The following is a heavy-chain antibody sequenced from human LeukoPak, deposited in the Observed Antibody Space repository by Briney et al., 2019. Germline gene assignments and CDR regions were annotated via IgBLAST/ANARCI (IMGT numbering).Heavy chain of an antibody. CDR3: ARANVLLWFGEFDY. J-gene: IGHJ4*02. CDR2: ISAYNGNT. V-gene: IGHV1-18*04. CDR1: GYTFTSYG. Sequence: ASVKVSCKASGYTFTSYGISWVRQAPGQGREWMGWISAYNGNTNYAQKLQGRVTMTTDTSTSTAYMELRSLRSDDTAVYYCARANVLLWFGEFDYWGQGTLVTVSS. D-gene: IGHD3-10*01.